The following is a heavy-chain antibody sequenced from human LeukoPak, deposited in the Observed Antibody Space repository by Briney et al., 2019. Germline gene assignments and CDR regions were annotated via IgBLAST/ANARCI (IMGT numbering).Heavy chain of an antibody. Sequence: ASVKVSCKASGYTFTSYYMHWVRQAPGQGLEWMGIINPSGGSTSYAQKFQGRVTMTRDTSISTAYMELSRLRSDDTAVYYCATTGGWSGGPFDYWGQGTLVTVSS. CDR3: ATTGGWSGGPFDY. D-gene: IGHD3-3*01. CDR2: INPSGGST. CDR1: GYTFTSYY. J-gene: IGHJ4*02. V-gene: IGHV1-46*01.